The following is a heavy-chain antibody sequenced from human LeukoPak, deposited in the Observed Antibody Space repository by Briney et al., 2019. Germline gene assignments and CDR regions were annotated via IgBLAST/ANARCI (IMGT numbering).Heavy chain of an antibody. Sequence: GGSLRLSCAASGFTFNSYGIHWVRQAPGKGLEWVAVIWYDGSKTYYADSVKGRFSISRDNSKNTLYLQMNSLRAEDTAVYYCAPIFDYGGTWGQGTLVTVSS. CDR1: GFTFNSYG. D-gene: IGHD4-23*01. J-gene: IGHJ5*02. CDR2: IWYDGSKT. CDR3: APIFDYGGT. V-gene: IGHV3-33*01.